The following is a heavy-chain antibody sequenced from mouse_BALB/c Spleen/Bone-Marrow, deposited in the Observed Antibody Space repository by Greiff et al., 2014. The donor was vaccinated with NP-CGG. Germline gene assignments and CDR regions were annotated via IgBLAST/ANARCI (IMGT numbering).Heavy chain of an antibody. CDR3: ARSMDY. Sequence: VKLVESGAELMKPGASVKISCKATGYTFSSYWIEWVKQRPGHGLEWIGEILPGSGGTNYNEKFKGKATFTADTSSNTACMQLNSLTSEDSAVYYCARSMDYWGQGTSVTVSS. CDR2: ILPGSGGT. CDR1: GYTFSSYW. V-gene: IGHV1-9*01. J-gene: IGHJ4*01.